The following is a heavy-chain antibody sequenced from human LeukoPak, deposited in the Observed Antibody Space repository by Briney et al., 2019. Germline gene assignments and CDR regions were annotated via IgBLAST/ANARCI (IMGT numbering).Heavy chain of an antibody. V-gene: IGHV1-69*04. Sequence: ASVKVSCKASGGTFSSYAISWARQAPGQGLEWMGRIIPILGIANYAQKFQGRVTITADKSTSTAYMELSSLRSEDTAVCYCARGRLVGATRAYYFDYWGQGTLVTVSS. J-gene: IGHJ4*02. CDR1: GGTFSSYA. D-gene: IGHD1-26*01. CDR2: IIPILGIA. CDR3: ARGRLVGATRAYYFDY.